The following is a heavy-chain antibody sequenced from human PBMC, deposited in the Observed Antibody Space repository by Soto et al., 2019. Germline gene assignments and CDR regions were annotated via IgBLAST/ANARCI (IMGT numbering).Heavy chain of an antibody. CDR1: GYTFTSYG. Sequence: ASVKVSCKASGYTFTSYGISWVRQAPGQGLEWMGWISAYNGNTNYAQKLQGRVTMTRDTSISTAYMELSRLRSDDTAVYYCAREPHGYNYFGGLGYWGQGTLVTVSS. J-gene: IGHJ4*02. CDR3: AREPHGYNYFGGLGY. V-gene: IGHV1-18*01. D-gene: IGHD5-12*01. CDR2: ISAYNGNT.